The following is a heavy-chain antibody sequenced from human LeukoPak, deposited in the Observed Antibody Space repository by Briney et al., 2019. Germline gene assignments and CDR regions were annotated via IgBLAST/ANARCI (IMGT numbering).Heavy chain of an antibody. J-gene: IGHJ6*01. D-gene: IGHD3-9*01. CDR2: ISSSSSYI. Sequence: GGSLRLSCAASGFTFSSYSMNWVRQAPGKGLEWVSSISSSSSYIYYADSVKGRFTISRDNAKNSLYLQMNSLRAEDTAVYYCARDLNYDILEPGPMDVWGKGPRSPSPQ. CDR1: GFTFSSYS. V-gene: IGHV3-21*01. CDR3: ARDLNYDILEPGPMDV.